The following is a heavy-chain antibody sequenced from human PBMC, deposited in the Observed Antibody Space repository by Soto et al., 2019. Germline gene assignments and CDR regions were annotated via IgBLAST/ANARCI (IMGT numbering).Heavy chain of an antibody. J-gene: IGHJ5*02. CDR1: GASINSKSSY. Sequence: TSETLSLTCIVSGASINSKSSYWGWVRQPPGKGLEWVGTFFSGSTYSNPSLRSRVTISVDTSKNHFSLRLRSVAAEDTAIYYCTTTRGIAVGGSFDHWGQGTLVTVS. CDR2: FFSGST. CDR3: TTTRGIAVGGSFDH. D-gene: IGHD6-13*01. V-gene: IGHV4-39*02.